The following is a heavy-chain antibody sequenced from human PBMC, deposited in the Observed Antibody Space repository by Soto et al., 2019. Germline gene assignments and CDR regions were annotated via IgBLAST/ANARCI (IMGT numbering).Heavy chain of an antibody. CDR3: AIPGGDLVVVERVRYYYYRMDV. V-gene: IGHV1-2*02. D-gene: IGHD2-2*01. CDR1: GYTFTGYY. CDR2: INPNSGGT. J-gene: IGHJ6*02. Sequence: ASVKVSCKASGYTFTGYYMHWVRQAPGQGLEWMGWINPNSGGTNYAQKFQGRVTMTRDTSISTAYMELSRLRSDDTAVYYCAIPGGDLVVVERVRYYYYRMDVWGQGTTVTVSS.